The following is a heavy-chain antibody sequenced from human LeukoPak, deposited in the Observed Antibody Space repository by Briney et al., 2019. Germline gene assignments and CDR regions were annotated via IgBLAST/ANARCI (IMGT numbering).Heavy chain of an antibody. J-gene: IGHJ3*01. CDR1: GGSISSYY. CDR2: IHKNGNT. CDR3: ARHGQRLALDV. V-gene: IGHV4-59*08. D-gene: IGHD3-16*01. Sequence: PSETLSLTCTVSGGSISSYYWSWIRQPPGKGLEWIAFIHKNGNTNYNPSLRSRVAMSLDTSNNRLSLNLNSVTAADTATYFCARHGQRLALDVWGRGTMVIVSS.